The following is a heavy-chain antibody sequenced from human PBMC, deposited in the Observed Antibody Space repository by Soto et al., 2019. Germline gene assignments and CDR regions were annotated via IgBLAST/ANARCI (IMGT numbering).Heavy chain of an antibody. D-gene: IGHD3-10*01. CDR2: ISTYNGNT. CDR3: AREMVRGVGSDY. Sequence: ASVKVSCTASGYTFTSYGISWVRQAPGQGLEWMGWISTYNGNTKYAQKLQGRVTMTTDTSTSTAYMELRSLRSDDTAVFYCAREMVRGVGSDYWDQGTLVTVSS. J-gene: IGHJ4*02. V-gene: IGHV1-18*01. CDR1: GYTFTSYG.